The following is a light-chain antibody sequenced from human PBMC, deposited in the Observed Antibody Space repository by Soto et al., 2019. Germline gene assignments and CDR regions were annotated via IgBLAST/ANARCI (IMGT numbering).Light chain of an antibody. CDR1: SSDVGGYNY. CDR3: CSYAGTYTSFV. J-gene: IGLJ1*01. CDR2: DVS. Sequence: QSGLTQPRSVSGSPGQSGTISCTGTSSDVGGYNYVSWYQQHPGKAPKVMIYDVSKRPSGVPDRFSGSKSGNTASLTISGLQAEDEADYYCCSYAGTYTSFVFGTGTKVTVL. V-gene: IGLV2-11*01.